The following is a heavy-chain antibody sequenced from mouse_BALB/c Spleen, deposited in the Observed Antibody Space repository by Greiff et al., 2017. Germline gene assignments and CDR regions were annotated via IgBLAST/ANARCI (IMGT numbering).Heavy chain of an antibody. CDR1: GFAFSSYD. V-gene: IGHV5-12-1*01. D-gene: IGHD1-2*01. CDR3: ARLSLLRLRDYAMDY. CDR2: ISSGGGST. J-gene: IGHJ4*01. Sequence: DVMLVESGGGLVKPGGSLKLSCAASGFAFSSYDMSWVRQTPEKRLEWVAYISSGGGSTYYPDTVKGRFTISRDNAKNTLYLQMSSLKSEDTAMYYCARLSLLRLRDYAMDYWGQGTSVTVSS.